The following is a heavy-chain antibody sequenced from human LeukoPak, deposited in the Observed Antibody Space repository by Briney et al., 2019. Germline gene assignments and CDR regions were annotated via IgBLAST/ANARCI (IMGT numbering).Heavy chain of an antibody. J-gene: IGHJ5*02. CDR2: ISAYNGNT. CDR1: GYTFTSYG. D-gene: IGHD6-19*01. V-gene: IGHV1-18*01. CDR3: ARVALNSSGWYEGLNWFDP. Sequence: ASVKVSCKASGYTFTSYGISWVRQAPGQGLEWMGWISAYNGNTNYAQKLQGRVTMTTDTSTSTAYMELRSLRSDDTAVYYCARVALNSSGWYEGLNWFDPWGQGTLVTVSS.